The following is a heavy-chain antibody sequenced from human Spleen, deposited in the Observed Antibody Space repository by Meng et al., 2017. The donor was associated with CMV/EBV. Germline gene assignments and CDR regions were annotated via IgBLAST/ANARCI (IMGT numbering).Heavy chain of an antibody. V-gene: IGHV3-21*01. Sequence: GESLKISCAASGFTFSSYSMNWVRQAPGTGLEWVSAISDSTGFIYYLDSLRGRFTISRDNAKNSLNLQMNSLRAEDTAVYYCARFMAGRSGDYYYYYGIDVWGQGTTVTVSS. CDR3: ARFMAGRSGDYYYYYGIDV. CDR2: ISDSTGFI. J-gene: IGHJ6*02. D-gene: IGHD3-10*01. CDR1: GFTFSSYS.